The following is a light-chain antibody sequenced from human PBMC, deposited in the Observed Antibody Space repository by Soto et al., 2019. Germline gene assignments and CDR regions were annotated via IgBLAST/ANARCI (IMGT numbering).Light chain of an antibody. CDR1: QSVSSRY. CDR2: AAS. V-gene: IGKV3-20*01. CDR3: HQYASSRT. Sequence: EIVLTQSPVTLSLSPGERATLSCRASQSVSSRYFAWHQQKPGQAPRLLIYAASSRAAGIPDRFSGSGSGTDFSLTISRLEPEDFAVYYCHQYASSRTFGPGTKVE. J-gene: IGKJ1*01.